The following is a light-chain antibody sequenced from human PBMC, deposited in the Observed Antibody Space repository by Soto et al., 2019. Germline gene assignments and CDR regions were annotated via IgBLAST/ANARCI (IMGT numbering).Light chain of an antibody. CDR1: QSLLSSGGETY. J-gene: IGKJ5*01. CDR2: DVS. CDR3: MQSTQLPPT. V-gene: IGKV2D-29*02. Sequence: DIVMTQTPLSLSVTPGQPASISCKSSQSLLSSGGETYLFWYLQRPGQSPRLLIYDVSNRVSAVTDRFSGSGSGADFTLKISRVEAEDAGVYYCMQSTQLPPTFGQGTRLEIK.